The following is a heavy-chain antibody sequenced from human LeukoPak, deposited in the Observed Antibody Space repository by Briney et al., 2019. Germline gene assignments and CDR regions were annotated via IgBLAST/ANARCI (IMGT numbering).Heavy chain of an antibody. CDR3: ARGYYDSSGYYDY. V-gene: IGHV4-59*12. J-gene: IGHJ4*02. D-gene: IGHD3-22*01. CDR2: IHYSGST. Sequence: SETLSLTCTVSGDSIRSYYWSWIRQPPGKGLEWIGNIHYSGSTKYSSSLKSRVTISVDTSNNQFSLRVTSLTAADTAVYYCARGYYDSSGYYDYWGQGTLVTVSS. CDR1: GDSIRSYY.